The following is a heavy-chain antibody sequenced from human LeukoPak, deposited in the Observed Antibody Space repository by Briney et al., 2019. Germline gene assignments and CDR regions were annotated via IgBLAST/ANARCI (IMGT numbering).Heavy chain of an antibody. CDR2: ISWNSGSI. CDR3: AKEGSSSSLDY. V-gene: IGHV3-9*03. D-gene: IGHD6-6*01. CDR1: GFTFDDYA. J-gene: IGHJ4*02. Sequence: PGGSLRLSCAASGFTFDDYAMHWVRQAPGKGLEWVSGISWNSGSIGHADSVKGRFTISRDNAKNSLYLQMNSLRAEDMALYYCAKEGSSSSLDYWGQGTLVTVSS.